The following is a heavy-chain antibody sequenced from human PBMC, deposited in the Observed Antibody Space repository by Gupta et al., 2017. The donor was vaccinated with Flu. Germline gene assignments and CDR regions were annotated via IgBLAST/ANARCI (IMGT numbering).Heavy chain of an antibody. V-gene: IGHV3-33*01. CDR2: IWYEGRNK. J-gene: IGHJ4*02. CDR1: GFTFSSYG. D-gene: IGHD6-19*01. Sequence: QVQLVESGGGVVQPGRSLRLSCAASGFTFSSYGMHWVRQAPGKGLEWVAVIWYEGRNKYYADSVKGRFTISRDNSKNTLYMQMNSLRAEDTAGYDGAGDVGESSGPEWHYGGQGTLVTVSS. CDR3: AGDVGESSGPEWHY.